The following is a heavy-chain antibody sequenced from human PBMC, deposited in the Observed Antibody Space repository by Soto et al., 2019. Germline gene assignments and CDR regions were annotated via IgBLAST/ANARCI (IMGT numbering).Heavy chain of an antibody. D-gene: IGHD5-12*01. J-gene: IGHJ4*02. CDR2: ITGNSDRI. Sequence: EVQLEESGGSLVQPGRSLRLFCTASGFTFDVYAMHWVRQAPGKGLEWVSGITGNSDRIAYADALKGRLTLSRDNAKNALYLKMNSLWPEDTALHYCAKDRRGRVVARTVDYWRQGTLVNVSS. CDR3: AKDRRGRVVARTVDY. CDR1: GFTFDVYA. V-gene: IGHV3-9*01.